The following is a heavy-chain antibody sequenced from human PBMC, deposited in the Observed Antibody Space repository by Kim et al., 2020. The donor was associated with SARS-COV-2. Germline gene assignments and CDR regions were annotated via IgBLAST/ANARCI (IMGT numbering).Heavy chain of an antibody. D-gene: IGHD3-10*01. CDR1: GFTFSSRA. CDR3: TRRGYGLGSPREFDC. Sequence: GGSLRLSCAASGFTFSSRAMSWVRQAPGKGLEWVSTISGGGGTIYYTDSVKGRFTISRDNSKNTLYLQMNSLRAEDTAGYYCTRRGYGLGSPREFDCWGQGTLVTVSS. J-gene: IGHJ4*02. CDR2: ISGGGGTI. V-gene: IGHV3-23*01.